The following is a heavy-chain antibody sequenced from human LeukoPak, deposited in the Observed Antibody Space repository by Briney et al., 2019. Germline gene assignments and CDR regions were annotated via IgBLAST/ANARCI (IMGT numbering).Heavy chain of an antibody. CDR2: ISYSGYNA. Sequence: GGSLRLSCAASGFTFSISAMSWVRQAPGKGLDWVSLISYSGYNAYYADSVRGRFTISRDNSKDTLYLHMHSLRAEDTAVYYCVKCSGGSCYKPIDIWGQGTMVTVSS. D-gene: IGHD2-15*01. J-gene: IGHJ3*02. CDR1: GFTFSISA. V-gene: IGHV3-23*01. CDR3: VKCSGGSCYKPIDI.